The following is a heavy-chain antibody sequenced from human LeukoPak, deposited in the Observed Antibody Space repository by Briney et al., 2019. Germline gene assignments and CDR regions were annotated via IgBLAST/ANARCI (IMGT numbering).Heavy chain of an antibody. CDR2: ISWNSGSI. V-gene: IGHV3-9*01. D-gene: IGHD3-10*01. Sequence: PGRSLRLSCAASGFTFDDYAMHWVRQAPGKGLECVSGISWNSGSIGYADSVKGRFTISRDNAKNSLYLQMNSLRAEDTALYYCAKVSPFGELLIHAFDIWGQGTMVTVSS. J-gene: IGHJ3*02. CDR1: GFTFDDYA. CDR3: AKVSPFGELLIHAFDI.